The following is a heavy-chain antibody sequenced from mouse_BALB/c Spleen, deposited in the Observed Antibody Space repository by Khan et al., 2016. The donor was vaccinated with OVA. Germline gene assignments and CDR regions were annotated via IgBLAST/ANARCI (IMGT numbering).Heavy chain of an antibody. J-gene: IGHJ2*01. Sequence: EVELVESGGGLVQPGGSLKLSCAASGFTFSSYIMSWVRQTPEKRLEWVAYISNGGGSTYYLDTVKGRFTISRDNVKNTLYLQMSSLKSEDTAMYYCSRHGNYVSFDYWGQGTTLTVSS. CDR1: GFTFSSYI. CDR3: SRHGNYVSFDY. V-gene: IGHV5-12-2*01. D-gene: IGHD2-1*01. CDR2: ISNGGGST.